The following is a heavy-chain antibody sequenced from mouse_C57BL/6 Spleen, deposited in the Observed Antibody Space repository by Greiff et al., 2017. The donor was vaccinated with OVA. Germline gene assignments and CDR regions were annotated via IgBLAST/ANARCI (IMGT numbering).Heavy chain of an antibody. D-gene: IGHD1-1*02. Sequence: VVKPGASVKISCKASGYTFTDYYMNWVKQSHGKSLEWIGDINPNNGGTSYNQKFKGKATLTVDKSSSTAYMELRSLTSEDSAVYYCARRWGGYFDYWGQGTTLTVSS. CDR2: INPNNGGT. CDR3: ARRWGGYFDY. J-gene: IGHJ2*01. V-gene: IGHV1-26*01. CDR1: GYTFTDYY.